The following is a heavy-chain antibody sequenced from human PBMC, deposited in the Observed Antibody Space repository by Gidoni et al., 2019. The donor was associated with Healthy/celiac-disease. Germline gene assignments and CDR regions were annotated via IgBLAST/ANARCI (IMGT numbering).Heavy chain of an antibody. CDR1: GGSISSGGYS. Sequence: QLQLQESGSGLVKPSQTLSLTCAVSGGSISSGGYSWSWIRQPPGKGLEWIGYIYHSGSTYYNPSLKSRVTISVDRSKNQFSLKLSSVTAADTAVYYCARAVADEYYYYYMDVWGKGTTVTVSS. V-gene: IGHV4-30-2*01. J-gene: IGHJ6*03. CDR3: ARAVADEYYYYYMDV. CDR2: IYHSGST. D-gene: IGHD2-15*01.